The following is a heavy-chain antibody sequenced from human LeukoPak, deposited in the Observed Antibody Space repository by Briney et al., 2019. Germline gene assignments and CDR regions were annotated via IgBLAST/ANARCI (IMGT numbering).Heavy chain of an antibody. V-gene: IGHV3-48*03. CDR2: ISSSGSTI. CDR1: GFTFSSYA. Sequence: QTGGSLRLSCAASGFTFSSYAMSWVRQAPGKGLEWVSYISSSGSTIYYADSVKGRFTISRDNAKNSLYLQMNSLRAEDTAVYYCARRVTVNKWAHFDYWGQGTLVTVSS. J-gene: IGHJ4*02. CDR3: ARRVTVNKWAHFDY. D-gene: IGHD4-17*01.